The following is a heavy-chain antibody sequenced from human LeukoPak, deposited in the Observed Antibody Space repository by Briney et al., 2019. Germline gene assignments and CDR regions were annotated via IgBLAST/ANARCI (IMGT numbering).Heavy chain of an antibody. Sequence: ASVKVSCKASGYTFTNYGISWVRQAPGQGLEWMGWISAYNGNTNYAQKLQGRVTMTTDTSTSTAYMELRSLRSDDTAVYYCARDRDSSARLYYYYYYMDVWGKGTTVTVSS. CDR2: ISAYNGNT. V-gene: IGHV1-18*01. J-gene: IGHJ6*03. CDR1: GYTFTNYG. D-gene: IGHD3-22*01. CDR3: ARDRDSSARLYYYYYYMDV.